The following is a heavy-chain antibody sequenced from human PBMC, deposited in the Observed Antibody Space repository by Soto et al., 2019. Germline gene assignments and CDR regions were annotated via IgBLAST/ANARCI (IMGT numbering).Heavy chain of an antibody. J-gene: IGHJ4*02. Sequence: PGGSLRLSCAASGFTFSDYWMSWVRQAPGKGLEWMANIKHDGTAKYYVDSVKGRFTISRDNAENSLYLQMSSLRAEDTAVYYCAMGRWGANWGQGTLVTVSS. D-gene: IGHD3-16*01. CDR2: IKHDGTAK. CDR3: AMGRWGAN. CDR1: GFTFSDYW. V-gene: IGHV3-7*01.